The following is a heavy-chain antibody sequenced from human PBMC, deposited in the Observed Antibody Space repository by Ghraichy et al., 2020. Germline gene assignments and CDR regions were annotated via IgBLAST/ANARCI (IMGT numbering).Heavy chain of an antibody. CDR3: AKDKVGDYDFWSGYSLDY. D-gene: IGHD3-3*01. CDR1: GFTFSSYA. V-gene: IGHV3-23*01. CDR2: ISGSGGST. Sequence: GGSLRLSCAASGFTFSSYAMSWVRQAPGKGLEWVSAISGSGGSTYYADSVKGRFTISRDNSKNTLYLQMNSLRAEDTAVYYCAKDKVGDYDFWSGYSLDYWGQGTLVTVSS. J-gene: IGHJ4*02.